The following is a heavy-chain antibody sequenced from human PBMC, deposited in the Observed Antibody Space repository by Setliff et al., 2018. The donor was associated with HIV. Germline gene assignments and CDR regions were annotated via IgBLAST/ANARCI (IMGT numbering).Heavy chain of an antibody. D-gene: IGHD3-3*01. Sequence: SETLSLTCAVYGGSFSGYYWSWIRQPPGKGLEWIGEINHGGRTDSNPSLKSRVTISVDTSKNQFSLNLTSVTAADTAVYYCARVASYDFWSGYLHYFDYWGQGTPVTVSS. CDR2: INHGGRT. CDR3: ARVASYDFWSGYLHYFDY. V-gene: IGHV4-34*01. CDR1: GGSFSGYY. J-gene: IGHJ4*02.